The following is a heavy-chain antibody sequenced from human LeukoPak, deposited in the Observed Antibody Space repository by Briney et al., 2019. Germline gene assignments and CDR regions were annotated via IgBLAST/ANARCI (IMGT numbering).Heavy chain of an antibody. CDR2: IYSSGTT. V-gene: IGHV4-4*07. CDR3: ARMSPIRVAGNSYYYAMDV. J-gene: IGHJ6*02. D-gene: IGHD6-19*01. CDR1: GGSITNYY. Sequence: SETLSLTCTVSGGSITNYYWTWIRQPAGKGLEWIGRIYSSGTTTYNPSLRSRVDMSVDTSKNQFSLKLRSVTAADTALYYCARMSPIRVAGNSYYYAMDVWGQGTTVIVSS.